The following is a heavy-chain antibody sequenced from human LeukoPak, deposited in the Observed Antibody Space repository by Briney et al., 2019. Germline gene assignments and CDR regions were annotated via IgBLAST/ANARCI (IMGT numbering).Heavy chain of an antibody. CDR1: GGTFSSYA. V-gene: IGHV1-69*13. Sequence: SVKVSGKASGGTFSSYAISWVRQAPGQGLEWMGGIIPIFGTANYAQKFQGRVTITADESTSTAYMELSSLRSEDTAVYYCASGANFHTLSYWGQGTLVPVSS. CDR2: IIPIFGTA. D-gene: IGHD2/OR15-2a*01. J-gene: IGHJ4*02. CDR3: ASGANFHTLSY.